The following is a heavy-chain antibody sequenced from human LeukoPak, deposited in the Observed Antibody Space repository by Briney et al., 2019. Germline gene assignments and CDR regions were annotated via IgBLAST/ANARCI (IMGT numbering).Heavy chain of an antibody. Sequence: SGGSLRLSCAASGFTFRSYWMSWVRQAPGKGLEWVANIKQDGSEKYYVDSVKGRFTISRDNAKNSLYLQMNSLRAEDTAVYYCARDMVTGYCSGGSCYSDYWGQGTLVTVSS. CDR3: ARDMVTGYCSGGSCYSDY. CDR2: IKQDGSEK. CDR1: GFTFRSYW. V-gene: IGHV3-7*01. D-gene: IGHD2-15*01. J-gene: IGHJ4*02.